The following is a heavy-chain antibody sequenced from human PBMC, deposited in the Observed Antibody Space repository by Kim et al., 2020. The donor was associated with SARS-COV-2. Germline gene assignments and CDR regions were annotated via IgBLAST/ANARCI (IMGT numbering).Heavy chain of an antibody. D-gene: IGHD3-10*01. Sequence: GGSLRLSCAASGFTFSDYAMSWVRQTPGKGLERVSTISASGANTYYADSVKGRLTISRDNSKNTLSLQMNSLRGEDTAMYYCAKGRHENSGFNYYWGQGALVTVSS. V-gene: IGHV3-23*01. J-gene: IGHJ4*02. CDR3: AKGRHENSGFNYY. CDR2: ISASGANT. CDR1: GFTFSDYA.